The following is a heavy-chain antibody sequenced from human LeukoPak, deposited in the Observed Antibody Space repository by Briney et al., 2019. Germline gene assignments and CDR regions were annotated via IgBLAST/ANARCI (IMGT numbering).Heavy chain of an antibody. V-gene: IGHV3-48*01. J-gene: IGHJ6*02. D-gene: IGHD3-16*01. CDR3: ARDLATLGTYYYGMDV. Sequence: GGSLRLSCAASGFTFSSYSMNWVRQAPGKGLEWVSYISSSSSTIYYADSVKGRLTISRDNAKNSLYLQMNSLRAEDTAVYYCARDLATLGTYYYGMDVWGQGTTVTVSS. CDR1: GFTFSSYS. CDR2: ISSSSSTI.